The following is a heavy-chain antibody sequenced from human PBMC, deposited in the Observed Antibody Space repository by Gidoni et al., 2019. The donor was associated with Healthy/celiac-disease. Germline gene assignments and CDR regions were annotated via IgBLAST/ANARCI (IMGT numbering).Heavy chain of an antibody. CDR3: ARGSNAFDI. Sequence: EVQRVESGGGLVQPGGSLRLSCAASGFTFSRYDMHWVRQATGKGLELVSAIGTAGDTSSPGSVKGRFTISRENAKNSLYLQMNSLRAGDTAVYYCARGSNAFDIWGQGTMVTVSS. J-gene: IGHJ3*02. V-gene: IGHV3-13*04. CDR1: GFTFSRYD. CDR2: IGTAGDT.